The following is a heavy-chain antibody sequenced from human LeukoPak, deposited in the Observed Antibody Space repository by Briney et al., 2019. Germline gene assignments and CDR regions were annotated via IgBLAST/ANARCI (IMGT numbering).Heavy chain of an antibody. CDR3: ARHTPIPLVRGGFYFIMDV. D-gene: IGHD3-10*01. Sequence: SETLSLTCTVSGGSISNYYWSWIRQPPGKGPEYIGYIYYSGGTNYNPSLKSRVTMSVDTSKNQFSLKLSSVTAADTAVYYCARHTPIPLVRGGFYFIMDVWGQGTTVTVS. CDR2: IYYSGGT. CDR1: GGSISNYY. J-gene: IGHJ6*02. V-gene: IGHV4-59*08.